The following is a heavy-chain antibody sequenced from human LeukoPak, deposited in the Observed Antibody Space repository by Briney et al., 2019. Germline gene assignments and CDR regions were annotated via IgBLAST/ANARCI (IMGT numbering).Heavy chain of an antibody. D-gene: IGHD5/OR15-5a*01. CDR1: GGSISSGRYY. V-gene: IGHV4-61*02. Sequence: PLSLPCSVSGGSISSGRYYGSSIRQAAAKGLWGIWRIYTRGRNTYNPSLNSRVTMSVDPSKPQVSLHRTSLAPADTAVYYCARGDVYGDTVDYWGQGTLVTVSS. CDR2: IYTRGRN. CDR3: ARGDVYGDTVDY. J-gene: IGHJ4*02.